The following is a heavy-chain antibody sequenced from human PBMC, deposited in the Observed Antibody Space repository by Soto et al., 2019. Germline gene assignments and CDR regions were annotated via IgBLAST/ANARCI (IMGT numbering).Heavy chain of an antibody. J-gene: IGHJ4*02. CDR3: ARESEDLTSNFDY. V-gene: IGHV1-69*05. Sequence: SVRFSCTASRATFSSYAISWVRQAPGQGLEWMGGIIPIFGTANYAQKFQGRVTISRDNAKNSLYLEMNSLRAEDTAVYYCARESEDLTSNFDYWGQGTLVTVSS. CDR2: IIPIFGTA. CDR1: RATFSSYA.